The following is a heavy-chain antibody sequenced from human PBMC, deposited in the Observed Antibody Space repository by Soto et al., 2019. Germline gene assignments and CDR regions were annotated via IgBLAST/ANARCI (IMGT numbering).Heavy chain of an antibody. D-gene: IGHD6-6*01. CDR2: IIPTFGTA. Sequence: SVKVSCKASGSTFSSYAISWVRQAPGQGLEWMGGIIPTFGTANYAQKFQGRVTITADESTSTAYMELSSLRSEDTAVYYCARGVPSIAAPYYFDYWGQGTLVTVSS. CDR1: GSTFSSYA. CDR3: ARGVPSIAAPYYFDY. V-gene: IGHV1-69*13. J-gene: IGHJ4*02.